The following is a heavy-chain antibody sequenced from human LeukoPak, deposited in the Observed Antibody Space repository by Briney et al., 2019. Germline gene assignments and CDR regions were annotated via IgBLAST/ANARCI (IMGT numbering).Heavy chain of an antibody. D-gene: IGHD6-19*01. CDR1: GYTLTSYD. Sequence: ASVKVSCKASGYTLTSYDINWLRQATGQGLEWMGWMNPNSGNTGYAQKFQGRVTMTRNTSISTAYMELSSLRSEDTAVYYCARGPYSSGWTYYYYGMDVWGQGTTVTVSS. V-gene: IGHV1-8*01. CDR3: ARGPYSSGWTYYYYGMDV. CDR2: MNPNSGNT. J-gene: IGHJ6*02.